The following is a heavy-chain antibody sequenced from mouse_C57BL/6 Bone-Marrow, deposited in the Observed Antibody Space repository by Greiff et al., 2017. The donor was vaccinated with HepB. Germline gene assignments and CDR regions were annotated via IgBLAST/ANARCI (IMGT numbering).Heavy chain of an antibody. D-gene: IGHD2-1*01. Sequence: QVQLQQSGPELVKPGASVKISCKASGYAFSSSWMNWVKQRPGKGLEWIGRIYPGDGDTNYNGKFKGKATLTADKSSSTAYMQLSSLPSEDSAVYFCARRASIYYGKCFDYWGQGTTLTVSS. CDR3: ARRASIYYGKCFDY. J-gene: IGHJ2*01. CDR2: IYPGDGDT. V-gene: IGHV1-82*01. CDR1: GYAFSSSW.